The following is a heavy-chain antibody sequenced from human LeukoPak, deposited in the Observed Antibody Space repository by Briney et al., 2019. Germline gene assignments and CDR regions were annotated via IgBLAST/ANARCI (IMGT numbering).Heavy chain of an antibody. Sequence: PSQTLSLTCAVSGGSISSGGYSWSWLRQPPGKGLEWIGYIYHSGSTYYNPSLKSRVTISVDRSKDQFSLKLSSVTAADTAVYYCARGRGQGKQLGYWGQGTLVTVSS. CDR2: IYHSGST. V-gene: IGHV4-30-2*01. J-gene: IGHJ4*02. CDR1: GGSISSGGYS. CDR3: ARGRGQGKQLGY. D-gene: IGHD6-13*01.